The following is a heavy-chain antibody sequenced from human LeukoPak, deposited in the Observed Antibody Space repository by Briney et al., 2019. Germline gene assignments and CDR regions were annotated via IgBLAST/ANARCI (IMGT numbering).Heavy chain of an antibody. J-gene: IGHJ4*02. Sequence: ASVKVSCKASGYTFTGFYFHWVRQAPGQGLEWVGCIHPNSDGATYAQRFQGRVTMTRDTSISTAYMELDRLRSDDTAVYYCAREGLGNNKNFDYWGQGTLVTVSS. CDR2: IHPNSDGA. D-gene: IGHD3/OR15-3a*01. V-gene: IGHV1-2*02. CDR3: AREGLGNNKNFDY. CDR1: GYTFTGFY.